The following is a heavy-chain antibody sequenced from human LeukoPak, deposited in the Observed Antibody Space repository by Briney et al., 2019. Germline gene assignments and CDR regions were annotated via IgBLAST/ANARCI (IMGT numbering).Heavy chain of an antibody. CDR1: GGSISSGSYY. D-gene: IGHD1-20*01. V-gene: IGHV4-61*02. CDR3: ARDPVTGNYYYYGMDV. Sequence: SQTLSLTCTVSGGSISSGSYYWSWIRQPAGKGLEWIGRIYTSGSTNYNPSLKSRVTISVDTAKNQFSLKLTSVTAADTAVYYCARDPVTGNYYYYGMDVWGQGTTVTVSS. CDR2: IYTSGST. J-gene: IGHJ6*02.